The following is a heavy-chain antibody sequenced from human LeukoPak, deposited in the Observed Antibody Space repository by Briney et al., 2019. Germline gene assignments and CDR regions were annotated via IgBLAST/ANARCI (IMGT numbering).Heavy chain of an antibody. CDR1: GGTFSSYA. CDR2: IIPIFGTA. Sequence: SVTVSCKASGGTFSSYAISWVRQAPGQGLEWMGGIIPIFGTANYAQKFQGRVTITADESTSTAYMELSSLRSEDTAVYYCARVNRYDGRLWFGDYYYYMDVWGKGTTVTVSS. V-gene: IGHV1-69*13. D-gene: IGHD3-10*01. J-gene: IGHJ6*03. CDR3: ARVNRYDGRLWFGDYYYYMDV.